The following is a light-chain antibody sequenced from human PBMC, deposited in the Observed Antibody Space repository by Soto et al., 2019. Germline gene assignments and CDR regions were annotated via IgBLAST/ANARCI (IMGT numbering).Light chain of an antibody. V-gene: IGKV3-20*01. CDR3: QQYGSSPRLT. CDR2: GAS. J-gene: IGKJ4*01. Sequence: EIVLTQSPGTLSLSPGERATLSCRASQSVSSSYLAWYQQKPGQHPRLLIYGASSRATGIPDRFSGSGSGTDFTLTISRLEPEDFAVYYCQQYGSSPRLTFGGGTKVDIK. CDR1: QSVSSSY.